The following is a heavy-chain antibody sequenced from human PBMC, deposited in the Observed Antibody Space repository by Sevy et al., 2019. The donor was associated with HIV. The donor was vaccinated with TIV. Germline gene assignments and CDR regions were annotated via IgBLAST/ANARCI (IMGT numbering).Heavy chain of an antibody. J-gene: IGHJ5*02. D-gene: IGHD2-2*03. Sequence: GGSLRLSCVASGFTFSSYEMNWVRQAPGKGLEWVSYISSSGSTIYYADSVKGRFTISRDNAKNSLYLQMNSLRAEDTAVYYCARDLMGIVVVPAATNWFDPWGQGTLVTVSS. CDR1: GFTFSSYE. V-gene: IGHV3-48*03. CDR3: ARDLMGIVVVPAATNWFDP. CDR2: ISSSGSTI.